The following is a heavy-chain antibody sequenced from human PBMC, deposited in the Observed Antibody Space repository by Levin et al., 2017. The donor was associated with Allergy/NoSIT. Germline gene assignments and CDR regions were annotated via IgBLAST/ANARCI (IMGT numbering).Heavy chain of an antibody. Sequence: VASVKVSCAASGFTFSSYSMNWVRQAPGKGLEWVSSISSSSSYIYYADSVKGRFTISRDNAKNSLYLQMNSLRAEDTAVYYCVAMGVAGTNDAFDIWGQGTMVTVSS. D-gene: IGHD6-19*01. CDR3: VAMGVAGTNDAFDI. V-gene: IGHV3-21*01. J-gene: IGHJ3*02. CDR2: ISSSSSYI. CDR1: GFTFSSYS.